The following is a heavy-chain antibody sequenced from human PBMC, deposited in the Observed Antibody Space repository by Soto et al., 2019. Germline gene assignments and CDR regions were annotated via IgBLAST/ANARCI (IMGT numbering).Heavy chain of an antibody. CDR1: GGTFNKYA. D-gene: IGHD3-22*01. V-gene: IGHV1-69*13. CDR2: IIPIFGTA. Sequence: VASVKVSCKASGGTFNKYAISWVRQAPGQGLEWMGGIIPIFGTANYAQKFQGRVTITADESTSTAYMELRSLRSEDTAVYYCARGVHYDSSGYYYFYWGQGTLVTVSS. CDR3: ARGVHYDSSGYYYFY. J-gene: IGHJ4*02.